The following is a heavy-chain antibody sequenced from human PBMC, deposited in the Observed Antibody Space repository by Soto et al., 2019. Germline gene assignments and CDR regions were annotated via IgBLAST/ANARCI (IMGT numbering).Heavy chain of an antibody. CDR2: VSWNSNTI. CDR3: VEGGLNDGDYWGSASLYGMDV. J-gene: IGHJ6*02. CDR1: GFTFDDYA. V-gene: IGHV3-9*01. D-gene: IGHD4-17*01. Sequence: GGSLRLSCVASGFTFDDYAMHWVRQAPGKGLEWVSGVSWNSNTIDYADSVKGRFTISRDNAKNSLYLQMNSLKSEDTALYYCVEGGLNDGDYWGSASLYGMDVWGQGTTVTVSS.